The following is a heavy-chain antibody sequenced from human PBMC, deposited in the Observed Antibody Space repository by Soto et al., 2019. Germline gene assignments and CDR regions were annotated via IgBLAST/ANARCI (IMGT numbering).Heavy chain of an antibody. D-gene: IGHD6-6*01. CDR2: ISGSGGST. CDR3: AKGIAARPGVYYYYYYGMDV. CDR1: GFTFSSYA. J-gene: IGHJ6*02. V-gene: IGHV3-23*01. Sequence: PGGSLRLSCAASGFTFSSYAMSWVRQAPGKGLEWVSAISGSGGSTYYADSVKGRFTISRDNSKNTLYLQMNSLRAEDTAVYYCAKGIAARPGVYYYYYYGMDVWGQGTTVTSP.